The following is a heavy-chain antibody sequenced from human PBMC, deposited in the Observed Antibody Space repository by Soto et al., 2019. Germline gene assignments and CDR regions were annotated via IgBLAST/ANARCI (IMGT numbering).Heavy chain of an antibody. Sequence: EVHLEESGGGLVQSGRSLRLSCEASGSTFSNSWMNWVRQAPGRGLEWVATIKEDGTEKYYVDSVKGRFTISRDNAKDSLYLQMNSLRAEDTAIYYCASCRRSSAWCYWGQGTLVAVSS. J-gene: IGHJ4*02. CDR3: ASCRRSSAWCY. V-gene: IGHV3-7*05. CDR1: GSTFSNSW. D-gene: IGHD6-19*01. CDR2: IKEDGTEK.